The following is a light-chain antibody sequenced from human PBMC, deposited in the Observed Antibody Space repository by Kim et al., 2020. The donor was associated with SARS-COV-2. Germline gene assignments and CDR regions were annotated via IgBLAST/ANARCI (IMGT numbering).Light chain of an antibody. J-gene: IGKJ1*01. Sequence: ASVGDRVTITCRASQSVTSWLAWYQQKPGQAPKLLIYEASSLQNGVPPRFSGSGSGTEFALTISSLQPEDFATYYCQQYDAYPWTFGQGTKVDIK. CDR2: EAS. CDR1: QSVTSW. CDR3: QQYDAYPWT. V-gene: IGKV1-5*03.